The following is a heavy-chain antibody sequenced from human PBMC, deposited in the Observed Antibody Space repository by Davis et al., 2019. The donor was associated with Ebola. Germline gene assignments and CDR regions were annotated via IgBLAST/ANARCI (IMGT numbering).Heavy chain of an antibody. CDR1: GFTFSTYS. V-gene: IGHV3-21*01. CDR3: ARDSYISTSCYVGSDYYYGMDV. Sequence: GGSLRLSCAASGFTFSTYSMSWVRQAPGKGLEWVSSISSSSSYIYYADSVKGRFTISRDNAKNSLYLQMNSLRAEDTAVYYCARDSYISTSCYVGSDYYYGMDVWGQGTTVTVSS. J-gene: IGHJ6*02. CDR2: ISSSSSYI. D-gene: IGHD2-2*01.